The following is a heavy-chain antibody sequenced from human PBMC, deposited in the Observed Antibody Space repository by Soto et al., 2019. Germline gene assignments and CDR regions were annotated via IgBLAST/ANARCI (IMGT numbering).Heavy chain of an antibody. J-gene: IGHJ4*02. CDR1: GFTFSDYY. CDR3: ARDVDADFRTDFDY. CDR2: ISGNGEVI. V-gene: IGHV3-11*01. Sequence: GGSLRLSCAASGFTFSDYYIHWICRAPGKGLEWISYISGNGEVIQYAASARGRFTISRDNAENSVYLEMESLRDEDTALYYCARDVDADFRTDFDYWGRGTLVTVSS. D-gene: IGHD4-17*01.